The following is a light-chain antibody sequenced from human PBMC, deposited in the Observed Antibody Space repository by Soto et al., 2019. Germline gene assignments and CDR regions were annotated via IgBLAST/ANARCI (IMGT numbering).Light chain of an antibody. CDR3: QQGHNWPLT. CDR2: GAS. J-gene: IGKJ2*01. V-gene: IGKV3-15*01. Sequence: EIVMTQSPATLSVSPGERATLSCRASQSISSELAWYQQRPGQPPRLLIYGASARATGVPDRFTGSGSVSDFTLTISVLQSDAFAVYYCQQGHNWPLTFGQGTRLE. CDR1: QSISSE.